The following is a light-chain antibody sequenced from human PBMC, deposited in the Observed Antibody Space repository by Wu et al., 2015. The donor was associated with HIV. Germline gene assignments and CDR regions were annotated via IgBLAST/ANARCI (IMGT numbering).Light chain of an antibody. J-gene: IGKJ1*01. Sequence: DIQMTQSPSTLSASVGDRVTVTCRASQSISTWLAWYQRIPGKAPKLLIFRSSSLHSGVPXRFSGSGSGTEFTLTITSLQPDDFATYYCQQYHTYPRTFGQGTKVEVK. CDR3: QQYHTYPRT. CDR1: QSISTW. V-gene: IGKV1-5*03. CDR2: RSS.